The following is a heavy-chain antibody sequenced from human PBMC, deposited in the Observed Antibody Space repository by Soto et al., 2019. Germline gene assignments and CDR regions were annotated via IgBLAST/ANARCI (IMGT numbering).Heavy chain of an antibody. D-gene: IGHD5-18*01. Sequence: PGGSLRLSCAASGFTFDDYAMHWVRQAPGKGLEWVSGISWNSGSIGYADSVKGRFTISRDNAKNSLYLQMNSLRAEDTALYYCAKATGPIQLWFPFDYWGQGTLVTVSS. CDR1: GFTFDDYA. J-gene: IGHJ4*02. V-gene: IGHV3-9*01. CDR3: AKATGPIQLWFPFDY. CDR2: ISWNSGSI.